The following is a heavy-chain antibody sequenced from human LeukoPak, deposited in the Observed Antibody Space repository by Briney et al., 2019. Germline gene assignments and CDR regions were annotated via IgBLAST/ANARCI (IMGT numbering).Heavy chain of an antibody. Sequence: GGSLRLSCAASGFTFSNYGIHWLRQAPGKGLEWVAVIWYDGTNKYYADSVKDRFTISRDNSKNTLYLQMNSLRVEDTAVYYCARGRGTGPDYFDYRGQGTLVTVSS. V-gene: IGHV3-33*01. D-gene: IGHD3/OR15-3a*01. CDR1: GFTFSNYG. CDR3: ARGRGTGPDYFDY. CDR2: IWYDGTNK. J-gene: IGHJ4*02.